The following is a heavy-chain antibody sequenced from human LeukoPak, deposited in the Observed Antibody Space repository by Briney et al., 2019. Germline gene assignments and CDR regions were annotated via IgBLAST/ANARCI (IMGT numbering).Heavy chain of an antibody. CDR1: GYTFTTYA. D-gene: IGHD3-22*01. Sequence: ASVKVSCKASGYTFTTYAIHWVRQAPGRSLEWMGRINAGNGDAKYSQNFHDRITITRDTSASTVYMELTSLRSEDTAVYYCARGGYYDSSGYYFGFAHWGQGTLVTVSS. V-gene: IGHV1-3*01. CDR3: ARGGYYDSSGYYFGFAH. CDR2: INAGNGDA. J-gene: IGHJ1*01.